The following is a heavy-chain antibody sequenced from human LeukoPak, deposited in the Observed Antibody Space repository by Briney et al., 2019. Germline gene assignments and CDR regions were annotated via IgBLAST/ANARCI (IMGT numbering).Heavy chain of an antibody. CDR1: GYTFTDYY. CDR3: ARGSKISGHYYGLDY. D-gene: IGHD1-26*01. V-gene: IGHV1-2*02. CDR2: SNSNSGGT. J-gene: IGHJ4*02. Sequence: ASVKVSCKASGYTFTDYYMHWVRQAPGQGLEWMGWSNSNSGGTNYAQKFQGRVTMTRDTSISTAYMELRRLRSDDTAVYYCARGSKISGHYYGLDYWGQGTLVTVS.